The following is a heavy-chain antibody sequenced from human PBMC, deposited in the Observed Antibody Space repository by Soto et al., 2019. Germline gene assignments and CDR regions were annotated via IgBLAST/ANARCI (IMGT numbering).Heavy chain of an antibody. CDR3: ARSYSNTGYHYYGMDV. V-gene: IGHV4-59*01. Sequence: SETLSLTCTVSGGSISRYYWSWTRQPPGKGLEWIAYIYYSGTTNYNPSLKSRVTISLDTSKNQFSLELSSVTAADTAIYYCARSYSNTGYHYYGMDVWGQGTTVTVSS. CDR1: GGSISRYY. J-gene: IGHJ6*02. D-gene: IGHD6-13*01. CDR2: IYYSGTT.